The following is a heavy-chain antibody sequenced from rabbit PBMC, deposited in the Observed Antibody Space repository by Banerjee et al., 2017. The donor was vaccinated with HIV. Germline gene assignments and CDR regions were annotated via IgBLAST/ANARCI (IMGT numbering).Heavy chain of an antibody. CDR3: AREGASSSGYYL. V-gene: IGHV1S45*01. Sequence: QEQLEESGGDLVKPEGSLTLTCTASGFSFSSSYWICWVRQAPGKGLEWIAYIYPDYGSTDYATWVNGRFTISLDNAQNTVFLQMTSLTASDTATYFCAREGASSSGYYLWGPGTLVTVS. J-gene: IGHJ4*01. CDR1: GFSFSSSYW. D-gene: IGHD1-1*01. CDR2: IYPDYGST.